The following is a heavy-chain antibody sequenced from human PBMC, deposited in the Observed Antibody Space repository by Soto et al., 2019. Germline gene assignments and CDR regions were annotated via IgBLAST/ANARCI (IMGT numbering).Heavy chain of an antibody. CDR1: GGSISSSSYY. J-gene: IGHJ4*02. D-gene: IGHD3-10*01. CDR3: ARTMVRGARFDY. Sequence: KPSETLSLTCTVSGGSISSSSYYWGWIRRPPGKGLEWIGSIYYSGSTYYNPSLKSRVTISVDTSKNQFSLKLSSVTAADTAVYYCARTMVRGARFDYWGQGTLVTVSS. V-gene: IGHV4-39*01. CDR2: IYYSGST.